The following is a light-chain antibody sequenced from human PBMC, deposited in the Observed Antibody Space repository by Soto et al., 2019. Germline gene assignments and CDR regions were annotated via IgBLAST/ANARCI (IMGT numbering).Light chain of an antibody. V-gene: IGLV2-14*01. CDR2: EVT. CDR3: SSYRSATSYV. Sequence: QSVLTQPASVSGSPGQSITISCTGTSSDVGGYKYVSWYQHHPGKAPKLLIYEVTNRPSGVSDRFSGSKSGNTASLTISGLQAEDEADYYCSSYRSATSYVFGIAI. J-gene: IGLJ1*01. CDR1: SSDVGGYKY.